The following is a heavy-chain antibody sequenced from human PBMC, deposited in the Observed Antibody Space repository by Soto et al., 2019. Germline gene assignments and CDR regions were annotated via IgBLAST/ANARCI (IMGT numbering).Heavy chain of an antibody. CDR1: GGSISTYY. CDR3: ARDKAMAPGAFDI. D-gene: IGHD5-18*01. J-gene: IGHJ3*02. CDR2: IYYSGST. V-gene: IGHV4-59*12. Sequence: SETLSLTCTVSGGSISTYYWSWIRQPPGKGLEWIGYIYYSGSTNYNPSLKSRVTISVDTSKNQFSLKLSSVTAADTAVYYCARDKAMAPGAFDIWGQGTMVTVSS.